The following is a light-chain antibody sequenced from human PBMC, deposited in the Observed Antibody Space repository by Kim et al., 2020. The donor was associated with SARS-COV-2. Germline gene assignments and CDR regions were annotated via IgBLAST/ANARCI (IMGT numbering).Light chain of an antibody. Sequence: AIQLTQSPSSLSASVGDRVTITCRASQGISSALAWYQQKPGKAPKLLIYDASSLESGVPSRFSGSGSGTDFPLTISSLQPEDFATYYCQQFNSYPTFGGGTKLEI. CDR2: DAS. J-gene: IGKJ4*01. CDR3: QQFNSYPT. V-gene: IGKV1-13*02. CDR1: QGISSA.